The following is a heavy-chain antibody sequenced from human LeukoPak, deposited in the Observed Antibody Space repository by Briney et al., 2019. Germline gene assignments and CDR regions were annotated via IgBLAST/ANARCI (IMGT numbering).Heavy chain of an antibody. CDR2: IYYSGST. CDR3: ARGDYGDQMALGYYFDY. J-gene: IGHJ4*02. D-gene: IGHD4-17*01. V-gene: IGHV4-30-4*01. CDR1: GGSISSGDYY. Sequence: SETLSLTCTVSGGSISSGDYYWSWIRQPPGKGLEWIGYIYYSGSTYYNPSLKSRVTISVDTSKNQFSLKLSSVTAADTAVYYCARGDYGDQMALGYYFDYWGQGTLVTVSS.